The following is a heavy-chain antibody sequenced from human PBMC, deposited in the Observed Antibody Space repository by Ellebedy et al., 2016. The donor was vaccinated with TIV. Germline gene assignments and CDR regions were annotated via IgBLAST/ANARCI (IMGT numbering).Heavy chain of an antibody. Sequence: GESLKISCAASGFTFSSHGMHWVRQAPGKGLEWVAFIRYDGSNEYYADSVRGRFTISRDNSNNTLYLQMNSLRAEDTSFYYCAKDSLHSSAWYNWFDSWGQGTLVTVSS. D-gene: IGHD6-19*01. CDR3: AKDSLHSSAWYNWFDS. V-gene: IGHV3-30*02. J-gene: IGHJ5*01. CDR2: IRYDGSNE. CDR1: GFTFSSHG.